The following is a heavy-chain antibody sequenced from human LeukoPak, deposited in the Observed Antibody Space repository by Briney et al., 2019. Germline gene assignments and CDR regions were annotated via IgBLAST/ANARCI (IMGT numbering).Heavy chain of an antibody. Sequence: GESLKISCKGSGYSFTSYWIGWVRQMPGKGLEWMGIIYPGDSDTRYSPSLQGQVTISADKSISTAYLQWSSLKASDTAMYYCARQYQLQGDWFDPWGQGTLVTVSS. CDR2: IYPGDSDT. D-gene: IGHD2-2*01. CDR3: ARQYQLQGDWFDP. J-gene: IGHJ5*02. CDR1: GYSFTSYW. V-gene: IGHV5-51*01.